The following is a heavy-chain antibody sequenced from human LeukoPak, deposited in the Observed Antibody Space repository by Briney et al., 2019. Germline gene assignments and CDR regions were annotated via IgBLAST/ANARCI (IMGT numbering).Heavy chain of an antibody. CDR2: IYPGDSDT. V-gene: IGHV5-51*01. Sequence: GESLKISCKGSGYSFTSYWIGWVRQMPGKGLEWMGMIYPGDSDTRYSPSFQGQVTISADKSISTAYLQWSSLKASDTAMYYCARHYGGNAHYYYYYYMDVWGKGTTVTVSS. J-gene: IGHJ6*03. D-gene: IGHD4-23*01. CDR3: ARHYGGNAHYYYYYYMDV. CDR1: GYSFTSYW.